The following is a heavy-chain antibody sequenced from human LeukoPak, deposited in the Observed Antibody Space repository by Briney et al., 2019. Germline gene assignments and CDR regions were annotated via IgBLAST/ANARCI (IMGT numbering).Heavy chain of an antibody. J-gene: IGHJ4*02. CDR3: ASPYSSRWYELCY. CDR1: GFTFSSYA. CDR2: ISYDGSNK. V-gene: IGHV3-30*04. D-gene: IGHD6-13*01. Sequence: GGSLRLSCTASGFTFSSYAMHWVRQAPGKGLEWVAVISYDGSNKYYADSVKGRFTISRDNAKNSLYLQMNSLRAEDTAVYYCASPYSSRWYELCYWGQGTLVTVSS.